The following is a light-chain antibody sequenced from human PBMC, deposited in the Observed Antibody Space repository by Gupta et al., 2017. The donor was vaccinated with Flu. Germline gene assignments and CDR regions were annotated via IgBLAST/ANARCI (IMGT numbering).Light chain of an antibody. J-gene: IGKJ1*01. CDR1: QSVKKN. CDR3: HQYNNWPPRTTWT. Sequence: SVSPGERATLSCRASQSVKKNLAWYQQKPGQAPRLLIYRASTRATGVPARFSGSGSGTEFTLTISSLQSEDFAVYYCHQYNNWPPRTTWTFGQGTKVEIK. CDR2: RAS. V-gene: IGKV3-15*01.